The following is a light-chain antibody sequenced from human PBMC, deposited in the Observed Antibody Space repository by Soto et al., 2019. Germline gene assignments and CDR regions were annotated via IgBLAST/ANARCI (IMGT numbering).Light chain of an antibody. J-gene: IGLJ2*01. CDR2: DVN. V-gene: IGLV2-14*01. CDR3: TSYASGSSHVV. Sequence: QSALTQPASVSGSPGQSITLSCTGTSSDIGGYDYVSWYQRHPGKAPKLIIYDVNNRPSGASNRFSGSKSGNTSSLTISGLQAEYEADYYCTSYASGSSHVVFGGGTKLTVL. CDR1: SSDIGGYDY.